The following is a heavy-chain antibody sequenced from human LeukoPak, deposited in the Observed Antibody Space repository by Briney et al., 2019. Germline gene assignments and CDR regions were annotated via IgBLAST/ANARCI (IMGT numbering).Heavy chain of an antibody. CDR3: AKDENHFWSGYYSNYFDP. CDR1: GFTFSSYA. D-gene: IGHD3-3*02. J-gene: IGHJ5*02. Sequence: GGSLRLSCAASGFTFSSYAMSWVRQAPGKGLEWVSAISGRDDSTYYADSVKGRFTFSRDNSKNTLYLQMNSLRAEDTAVYYCAKDENHFWSGYYSNYFDPWGQGTLVTVSS. CDR2: ISGRDDST. V-gene: IGHV3-23*01.